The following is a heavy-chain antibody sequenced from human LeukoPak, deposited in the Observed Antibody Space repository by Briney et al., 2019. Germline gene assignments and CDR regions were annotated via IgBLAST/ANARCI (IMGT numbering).Heavy chain of an antibody. CDR1: GGSISSYY. D-gene: IGHD3-16*02. CDR3: ARGVNYDYVWGSYRYRHNWFDP. J-gene: IGHJ5*02. V-gene: IGHV4-59*01. Sequence: SETLSLTCTVSGGSISSYYWSWIRQPPGKGLEWIGYIYYSGSTNYNPSLKSRATISVDTSKNQFSLKLSSVTAADTAVYYCARGVNYDYVWGSYRYRHNWFDPWGQGTLVTVSS. CDR2: IYYSGST.